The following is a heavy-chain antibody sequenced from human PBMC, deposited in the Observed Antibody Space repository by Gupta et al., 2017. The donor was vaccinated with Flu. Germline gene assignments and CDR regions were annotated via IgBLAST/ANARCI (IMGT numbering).Heavy chain of an antibody. CDR2: ITNRGSHT. Sequence: MNWVRQTPSKGLEGVAAITNRGSHTYYPPSVKGRFTISRDNAKNSLFLQMDSLSPDDTAMYYCSRGQEVSWFDPGGQGTLVIVSS. J-gene: IGHJ5*02. V-gene: IGHV3-21*04. CDR3: SRGQEVSWFDP.